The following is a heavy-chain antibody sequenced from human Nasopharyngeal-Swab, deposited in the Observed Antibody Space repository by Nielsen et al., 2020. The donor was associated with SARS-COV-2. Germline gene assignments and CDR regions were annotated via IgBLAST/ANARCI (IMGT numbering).Heavy chain of an antibody. Sequence: SETLCLTCAVSGSSISSGYYWGWIRQPPGKGLEWIGSIYHSGSTYYNPSLKSRVTISVDTSKNQFSLKLSSVTAADTAVYYCARIVVVPAASVRIRGWFDPWGQGTLVTVSS. CDR3: ARIVVVPAASVRIRGWFDP. D-gene: IGHD2-2*01. CDR1: GSSISSGYY. J-gene: IGHJ5*02. CDR2: IYHSGST. V-gene: IGHV4-38-2*01.